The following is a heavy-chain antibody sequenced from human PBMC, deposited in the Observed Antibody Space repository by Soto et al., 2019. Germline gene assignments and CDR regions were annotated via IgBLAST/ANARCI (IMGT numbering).Heavy chain of an antibody. D-gene: IGHD1-26*01. V-gene: IGHV3-21*02. CDR2: INGRSNYK. CDR3: VREDGLVGSNSAFDY. J-gene: IGHJ4*02. CDR1: GFSFSTYN. Sequence: EVQVVESGGGLVKPGGSLRLSCATSGFSFSTYNMNWVRQAPGKGLEWVSSINGRSNYKYYTDSVKGRFAISRDNPKNSLYLQMDSLRVEDTVVYYCVREDGLVGSNSAFDYWGQGTLVTVSS.